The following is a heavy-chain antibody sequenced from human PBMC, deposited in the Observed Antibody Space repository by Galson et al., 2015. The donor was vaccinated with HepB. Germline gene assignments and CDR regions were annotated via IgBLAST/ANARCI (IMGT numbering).Heavy chain of an antibody. CDR2: ISGSGGTT. D-gene: IGHD6-19*01. CDR3: ARVKTPVAVAEWYYQYPMDV. CDR1: GFSFSTYA. J-gene: IGHJ6*02. V-gene: IGHV3-23*01. Sequence: SLRLSCAASGFSFSTYAMAWVRQAPGRGLEWVSLISGSGGTTYYAASVKGRFTVSRDNAKNTLYLEMTSLRAEDTAVYYCARVKTPVAVAEWYYQYPMDVWGQGATVTVSS.